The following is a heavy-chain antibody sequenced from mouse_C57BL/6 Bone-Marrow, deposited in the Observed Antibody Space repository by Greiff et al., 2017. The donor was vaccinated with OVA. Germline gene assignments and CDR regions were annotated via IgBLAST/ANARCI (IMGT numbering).Heavy chain of an antibody. D-gene: IGHD3-2*01. Sequence: QVQLQQPGAELVMPGASVKLSCKASGYTFTSYWMHWVKQRPGQGLEWIGEIDPSDSYTNYNQKFKGKSTLTVDKSSSTAYMQLSSLTSEDSAVYYCARERHSTGYVDVWGTGTTVTVSS. CDR2: IDPSDSYT. J-gene: IGHJ1*03. CDR3: ARERHSTGYVDV. CDR1: GYTFTSYW. V-gene: IGHV1-69*01.